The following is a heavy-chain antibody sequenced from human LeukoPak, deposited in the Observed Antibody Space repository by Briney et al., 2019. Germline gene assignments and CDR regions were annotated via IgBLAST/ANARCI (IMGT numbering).Heavy chain of an antibody. V-gene: IGHV1-46*01. J-gene: IGHJ4*02. Sequence: ASVKVSCKASGYTFTSYGISWVRQAPGQGLEWMGIINPSGGSTSYAQKFQGRVTMTRDTSTSTVYMELSSLRSEDTAVYYCARAGIAVAGGEGLDYWGQGTLVTVSS. CDR3: ARAGIAVAGGEGLDY. D-gene: IGHD6-19*01. CDR2: INPSGGST. CDR1: GYTFTSYG.